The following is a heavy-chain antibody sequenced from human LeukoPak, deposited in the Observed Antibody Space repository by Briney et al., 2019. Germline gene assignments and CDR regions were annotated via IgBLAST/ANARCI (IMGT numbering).Heavy chain of an antibody. J-gene: IGHJ4*02. CDR3: ARETPRRGETRDGYR. V-gene: IGHV3-7*01. CDR1: GFNFRAYW. D-gene: IGHD5-24*01. Sequence: PGGSLRLSCTTSGFNFRAYWMGWARQAPGKGLEWVANIHQHGSNKNYLDSVKGRFTISRDNPKNLLFLQINSLRVEDTAVYYCARETPRRGETRDGYRWGRVTLVTVSS. CDR2: IHQHGSNK.